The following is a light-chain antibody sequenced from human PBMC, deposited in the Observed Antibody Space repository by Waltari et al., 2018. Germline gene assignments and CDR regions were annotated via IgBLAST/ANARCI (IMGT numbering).Light chain of an antibody. J-gene: IGKJ1*01. V-gene: IGKV1-9*01. CDR1: QGIRSC. CDR3: QQLNGYPRT. Sequence: DLHLTQYPSFLSASVGDRVTITCRASQGIRSCVAWYQQKPGEAPKLLIYDASTLQSGVPSRFSGSGSGAEFTLTINSLQPEDFASYYCQQLNGYPRTFGLGTKVQIK. CDR2: DAS.